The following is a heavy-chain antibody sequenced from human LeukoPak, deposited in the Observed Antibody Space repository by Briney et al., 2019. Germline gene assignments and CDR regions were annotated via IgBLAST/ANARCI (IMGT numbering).Heavy chain of an antibody. D-gene: IGHD6-13*01. CDR2: IYYSGST. Sequence: SETLSLTCTVSGGSISSSSYYWGWIRQPPGKGLEWIGSIYYSGSTYYNPSLKSRVTISVDTSKNQFSLKLSSVTAADTAVYYCARQDSSSWNYYYYYYMDVWGKGTTVTISS. J-gene: IGHJ6*03. CDR3: ARQDSSSWNYYYYYYMDV. CDR1: GGSISSSSYY. V-gene: IGHV4-39*01.